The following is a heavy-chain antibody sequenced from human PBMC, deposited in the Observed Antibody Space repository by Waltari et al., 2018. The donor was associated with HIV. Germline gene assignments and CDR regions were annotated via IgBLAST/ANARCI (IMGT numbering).Heavy chain of an antibody. CDR3: TRRLALHIAAPGADV. V-gene: IGHV1-8*01. D-gene: IGHD4-17*01. Sequence: QSPTEVRRPGASVRVSCRISGYKFVNHDITWMRQAAGEELEWMGCINPKTGDTDSLSKARGGLPLTLNFSSATAFLDLPNLTGDDSATYYCTRRLALHIAAPGADVWGQGTTVIV. J-gene: IGHJ6*02. CDR1: GYKFVNHD. CDR2: INPKTGDT.